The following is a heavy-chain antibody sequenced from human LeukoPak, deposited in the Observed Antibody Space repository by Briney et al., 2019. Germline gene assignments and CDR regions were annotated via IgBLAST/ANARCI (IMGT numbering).Heavy chain of an antibody. CDR2: INPNSGGT. CDR1: GYTFSDYY. J-gene: IGHJ6*03. Sequence: ASVKVSCKASGYTFSDYYIHWVRQAPGQGLEWMGRINPNSGGTNYAQKFQGRVTMTRDTSISTAYMELSRLRSDDTAVYYCARTYYDFWSGYYYYMDVWGKGTTVTVSS. D-gene: IGHD3-3*01. CDR3: ARTYYDFWSGYYYYMDV. V-gene: IGHV1-2*06.